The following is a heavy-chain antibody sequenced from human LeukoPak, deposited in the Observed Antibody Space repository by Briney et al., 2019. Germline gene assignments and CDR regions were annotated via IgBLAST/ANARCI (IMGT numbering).Heavy chain of an antibody. J-gene: IGHJ6*02. CDR2: IIPILGIA. CDR1: GGTFSSYA. Sequence: SVKVSCKASGGTFSSYAISWVRQAPGQGLEWMGRIIPILGIANYAQKFQGRVTITADKSTSTAYMELSSLRSEDTAVYYCARGLISDYYGMDVWGQGTTVTVSS. D-gene: IGHD2-21*01. CDR3: ARGLISDYYGMDV. V-gene: IGHV1-69*04.